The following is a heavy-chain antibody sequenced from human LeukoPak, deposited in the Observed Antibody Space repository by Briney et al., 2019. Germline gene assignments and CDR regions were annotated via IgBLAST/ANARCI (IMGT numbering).Heavy chain of an antibody. CDR1: GFTFTSYT. Sequence: PGGSLRLSCAASGFTFTSYTMNWVRQAPGKGLEWVSYIWFTSSTVYYADSVKGRFTISRDNAKNSLYLQMNSLRDEDTAVYYCARSGDYYDTLTGLQHWGQGTLVTVSS. CDR3: ARSGDYYDTLTGLQH. D-gene: IGHD3-9*01. V-gene: IGHV3-48*02. J-gene: IGHJ1*01. CDR2: IWFTSSTV.